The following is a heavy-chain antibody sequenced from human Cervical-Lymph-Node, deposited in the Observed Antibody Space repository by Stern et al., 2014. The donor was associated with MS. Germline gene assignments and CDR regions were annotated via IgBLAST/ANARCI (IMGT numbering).Heavy chain of an antibody. Sequence: QVQLQESGPGLVKPSQTLSLTCTVSGGSIRSYSHCWNLVRQTAGKGLEWIGLIFASGITDYNPSLKSRVTMSVDMPRTQFPRNRNSGTAADTAVYYCVRRGESPSSYYFDYWGQGTLVTVSS. CDR1: GGSIRSYSHC. J-gene: IGHJ4*02. D-gene: IGHD2-21*01. V-gene: IGHV4-61*02. CDR2: IFASGIT. CDR3: VRRGESPSSYYFDY.